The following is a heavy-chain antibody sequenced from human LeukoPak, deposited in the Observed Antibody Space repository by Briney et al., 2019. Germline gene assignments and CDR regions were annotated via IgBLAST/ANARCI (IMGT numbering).Heavy chain of an antibody. CDR3: AGDLYSGYDRPYYYYYYYMDV. CDR1: GFTFSSYW. D-gene: IGHD5-12*01. V-gene: IGHV3-30*03. Sequence: GGSLRLSCAASGFTFSSYWMSWVRQAPGKGLEWVAVISYDGSNKYYADSVKGRFTISRDNSKNTLYLQMNSLRAEDTAVYYCAGDLYSGYDRPYYYYYYYMDVWGKGTTVTVSS. J-gene: IGHJ6*03. CDR2: ISYDGSNK.